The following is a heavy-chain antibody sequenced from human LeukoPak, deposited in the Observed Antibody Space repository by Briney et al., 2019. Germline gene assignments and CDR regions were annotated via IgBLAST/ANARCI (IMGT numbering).Heavy chain of an antibody. J-gene: IGHJ4*01. V-gene: IGHV3-7*01. CDR1: GFSFSAYW. Sequence: GSLRLSCAASGFSFSAYWMTWVRQAPGKGLEWVANIKEDGSEKYYVGSVKGRFSISRDNVKNSLYLQMSSLRAEDTALYYCVSNWGSYPDCWGQGALVTVSS. CDR2: IKEDGSEK. D-gene: IGHD3-16*01. CDR3: VSNWGSYPDC.